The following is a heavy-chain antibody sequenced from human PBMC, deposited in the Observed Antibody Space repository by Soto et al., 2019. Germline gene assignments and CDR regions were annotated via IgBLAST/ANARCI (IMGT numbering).Heavy chain of an antibody. CDR2: IRPDTGDT. CDR3: ATSYDSGFDP. CDR1: GYAFSKYG. V-gene: IGHV1-18*04. Sequence: QLQLVQSGAEVERPGASVRVSCKAYGYAFSKYGISWIRQAPGQGLEWMGWIRPDTGDTNYAQKFQGRVTMTTDTSSNTAYMGLRSLRSDVTAMYYCATSYDSGFDPWGQGSLVSVSS. D-gene: IGHD5-12*01. J-gene: IGHJ5*02.